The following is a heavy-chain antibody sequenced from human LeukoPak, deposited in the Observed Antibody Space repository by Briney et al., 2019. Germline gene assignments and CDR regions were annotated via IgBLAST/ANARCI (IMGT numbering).Heavy chain of an antibody. Sequence: PGGSLRLSCAASEFTFSIYEMYWVRQVPGKGLEWVSYISSTGSTKYYADSVKGRFTISRDNAKNSLSLQLNSLRAEDTAVYYCARALGADCYYYYMDVWGKGTTVTVSS. J-gene: IGHJ6*03. CDR1: EFTFSIYE. CDR3: ARALGADCYYYYMDV. D-gene: IGHD4/OR15-4a*01. V-gene: IGHV3-48*03. CDR2: ISSTGSTK.